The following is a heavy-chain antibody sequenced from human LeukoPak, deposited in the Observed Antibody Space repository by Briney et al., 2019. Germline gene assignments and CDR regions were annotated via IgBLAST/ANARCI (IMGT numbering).Heavy chain of an antibody. CDR2: INHSGIT. J-gene: IGHJ4*02. V-gene: IGHV4-34*01. D-gene: IGHD2-2*01. Sequence: SETLSLTCAVYGGSFSGYYWSWIRQPPGKGLEWIGEINHSGITNYNPSLKSRVTISVDTSKNQFSLRLSSVTAADTAVYYCATRPGGYCSSTSCYVVDYWGQGTLVTVSS. CDR1: GGSFSGYY. CDR3: ATRPGGYCSSTSCYVVDY.